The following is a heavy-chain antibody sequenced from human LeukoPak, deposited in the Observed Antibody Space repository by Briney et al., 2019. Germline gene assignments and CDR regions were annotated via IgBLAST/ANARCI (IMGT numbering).Heavy chain of an antibody. V-gene: IGHV1-69*13. Sequence: SVKVSCKASGGTFSSYAISWVRQAPGQGLEWMGGIIPIFGAANYAQKFQGRVTITADESTSTAYMELSSLRSEDTAVYYCARQRGDGHNPPYYFDYWGQGTLVTVSS. CDR1: GGTFSSYA. CDR3: ARQRGDGHNPPYYFDY. D-gene: IGHD5-24*01. J-gene: IGHJ4*02. CDR2: IIPIFGAA.